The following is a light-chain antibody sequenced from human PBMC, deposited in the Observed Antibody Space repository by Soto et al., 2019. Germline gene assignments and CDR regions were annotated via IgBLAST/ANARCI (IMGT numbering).Light chain of an antibody. CDR2: TNN. CDR1: SSSIGSNS. J-gene: IGLJ1*01. CDR3: AAWDGSLNVYV. Sequence: QSVLTQPPSASGTPGQRVTISCSGSSSSIGSNSVNWYQQLPRTTPKVLIYTNNQRPSGVPDRLSGSKSGTSASLAISGLQSEDEDDYYCAAWDGSLNVYVFGTGTKLTV. V-gene: IGLV1-44*01.